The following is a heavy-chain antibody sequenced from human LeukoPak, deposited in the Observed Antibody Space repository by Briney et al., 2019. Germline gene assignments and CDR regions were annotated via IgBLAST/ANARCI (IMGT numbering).Heavy chain of an antibody. D-gene: IGHD6-19*01. J-gene: IGHJ4*02. CDR2: IYYSGST. V-gene: IGHV4-31*03. CDR3: ARDSSVAGGKVDY. CDR1: GGSISSGGYY. Sequence: SETLSLTCTVSGGSISSGGYYWSWIRQHPGKGLEWIGYIYYSGSTYYNPSLKSRVTISVDTSKNQLSLKLSSVTAADTAVYYCARDSSVAGGKVDYWGQGTLVTVSS.